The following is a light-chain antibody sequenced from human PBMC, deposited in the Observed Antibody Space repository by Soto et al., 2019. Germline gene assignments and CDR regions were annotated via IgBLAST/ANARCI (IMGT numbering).Light chain of an antibody. CDR2: GAS. J-gene: IGKJ1*01. CDR3: QQYGSSPPT. Sequence: IVLTPAPGTLSLSPGERTTLSCRASQSISRYLAWYQQKPGQGPRLLIYGASSRATGTPDRCSSSGSRTDFTLTSNRLEPEYFALYYCQQYGSSPPTFGQGTKVDIK. CDR1: QSISRY. V-gene: IGKV3-20*01.